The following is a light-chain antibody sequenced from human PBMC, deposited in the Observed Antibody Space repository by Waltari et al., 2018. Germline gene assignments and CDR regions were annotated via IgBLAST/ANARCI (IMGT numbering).Light chain of an antibody. CDR2: GAS. CDR1: QSVLSSSNNKNY. Sequence: DIVMTQSPDSLAVSLGERATINCRSGQSVLSSSNNKNYLARYQQKLGQPPKLLIYGASTRESGVPDRFNGSGSGTDFTLTISSLQAEDVAVYYCQQYYSTPYTFGQGTKLEIK. J-gene: IGKJ2*01. V-gene: IGKV4-1*01. CDR3: QQYYSTPYT.